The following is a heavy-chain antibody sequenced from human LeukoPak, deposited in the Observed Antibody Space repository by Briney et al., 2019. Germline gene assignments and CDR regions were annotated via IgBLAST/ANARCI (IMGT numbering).Heavy chain of an antibody. CDR2: INHDGSLK. D-gene: IGHD6-19*01. V-gene: IGHV3-7*03. CDR3: AKSRGWYDPIDY. CDR1: GFTFSNYW. Sequence: GGSLRLSCAASGFTFSNYWMSWVRQAPGKGLEWVANINHDGSLKYYVDSVKGRFTISRDNAKKSLYLQMNSLRAEDTALYYCAKSRGWYDPIDYWGQGTLVTVSS. J-gene: IGHJ4*02.